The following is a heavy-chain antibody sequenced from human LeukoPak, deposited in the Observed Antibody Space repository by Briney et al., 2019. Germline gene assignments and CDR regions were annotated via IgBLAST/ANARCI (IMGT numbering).Heavy chain of an antibody. D-gene: IGHD4-23*01. CDR3: ARGLMYGGNSEVDY. CDR1: GYTFTGYH. V-gene: IGHV1-8*02. J-gene: IGHJ4*02. Sequence: ASVKVSCKASGYTFTGYHIHWVRQATGQGLEWMGWMNPNSGNTGYAQKFQGRVTMTRNTSISTAYMELSSLRSEDTAVYYCARGLMYGGNSEVDYWGQGTLVTVSS. CDR2: MNPNSGNT.